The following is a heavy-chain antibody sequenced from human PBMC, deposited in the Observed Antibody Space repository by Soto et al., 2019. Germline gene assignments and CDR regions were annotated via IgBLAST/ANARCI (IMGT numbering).Heavy chain of an antibody. Sequence: QVQLQQSGPGLVKPSQTLSLTCAISGDSVSSNSAAWNWIRQSPSRGLEWLGRTYYRSKWYNDYAVSVKSRITINPDTSKNQFSLQLNSVTPEDTAVYYCARSGATREIAVAGTIDYWGQGTLVTVSS. J-gene: IGHJ4*02. D-gene: IGHD6-19*01. CDR3: ARSGATREIAVAGTIDY. CDR2: TYYRSKWYN. V-gene: IGHV6-1*01. CDR1: GDSVSSNSAA.